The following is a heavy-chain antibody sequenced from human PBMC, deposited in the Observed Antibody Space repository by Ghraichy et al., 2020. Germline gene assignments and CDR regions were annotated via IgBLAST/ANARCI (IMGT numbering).Heavy chain of an antibody. V-gene: IGHV1-18*04. CDR1: GYTFTSYG. CDR2: ISAYNGNT. Sequence: ASVKVSCKASGYTFTSYGISWVRQAPGQGLEWMGWISAYNGNTNYAQKLQGRVTMTTDTSTSTAYMELRSLRSDDTAVYYCARDPSDRMAVVFDYWGQGTLVTVSS. CDR3: ARDPSDRMAVVFDY. J-gene: IGHJ4*02. D-gene: IGHD5-24*01.